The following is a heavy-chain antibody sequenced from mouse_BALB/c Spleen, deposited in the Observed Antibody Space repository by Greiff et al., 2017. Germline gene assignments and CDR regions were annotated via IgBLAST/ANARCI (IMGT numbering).Heavy chain of an antibody. CDR2: IWAGGST. J-gene: IGHJ3*01. CDR1: GFSLTSYG. V-gene: IGHV2-9*02. CDR3: ARDSSYYGKGGFAY. Sequence: VHLVESGPGLVAPSQSLSITCTVSGFSLTSYGVHWVRQPPGKGLEWLGVIWAGGSTNYNSALMSRLSISKDNSKSQVFLKMNSLQTDDTAMYYCARDSSYYGKGGFAYWGQGTLVTVSA. D-gene: IGHD2-10*01.